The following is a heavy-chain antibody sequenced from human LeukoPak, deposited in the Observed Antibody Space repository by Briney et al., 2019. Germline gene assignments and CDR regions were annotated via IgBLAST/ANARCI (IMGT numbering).Heavy chain of an antibody. CDR2: IIPIFGTA. D-gene: IGHD2-2*01. V-gene: IGHV1-69*05. J-gene: IGHJ6*03. CDR1: GGTFTSYA. Sequence: SVKVSCKASGGTFTSYAISWVRQAPGQGLEWMGGIIPIFGTANYAQKFQGRVTITTDESTSTAYMELSSLRSEDTAVYYCARIRNEVVVPAASYYYYYMDVWGKGTTVTVSS. CDR3: ARIRNEVVVPAASYYYYYMDV.